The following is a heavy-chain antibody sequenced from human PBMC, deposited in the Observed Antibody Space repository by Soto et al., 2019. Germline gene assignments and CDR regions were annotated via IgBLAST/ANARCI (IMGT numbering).Heavy chain of an antibody. CDR3: AKDSSEVVVATANCDGYYYGMDV. CDR1: GFTFSAYV. CDR2: ISGGGGNT. D-gene: IGHD2-21*02. Sequence: EVQLLGSGGGLVQPGGSLRLSCEASGFTFSAYVMSWVRQAPGQGLEWVSTISGGGGNTYYADSVKGRFTVSRDNSKNTLYLQMNSLRAADTAVYYCAKDSSEVVVATANCDGYYYGMDVWGQGTTVTVSS. V-gene: IGHV3-23*01. J-gene: IGHJ6*02.